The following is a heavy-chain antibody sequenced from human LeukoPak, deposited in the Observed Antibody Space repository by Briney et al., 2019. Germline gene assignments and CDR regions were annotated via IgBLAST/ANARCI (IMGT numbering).Heavy chain of an antibody. CDR2: IGAYNGHT. D-gene: IGHD5-18*01. CDR3: ARGGYGYGGDY. J-gene: IGHJ4*02. Sequence: GASVKVSCKASGYTFTNYGIGWVRQAPGQGLEYMGWIGAYNGHTNYAQKFQGRVTMTTDTSTNTAYMDLRSLRFDDTAMYYCARGGYGYGGDYWGQGTLVTVSS. CDR1: GYTFTNYG. V-gene: IGHV1-18*01.